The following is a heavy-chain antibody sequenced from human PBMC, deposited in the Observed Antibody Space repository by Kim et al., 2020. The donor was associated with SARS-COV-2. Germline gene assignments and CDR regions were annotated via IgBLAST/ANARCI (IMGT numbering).Heavy chain of an antibody. CDR1: GGSISSGGYY. D-gene: IGHD4-17*01. CDR3: ARDIQTQNDYWWFDA. Sequence: SETLSLTCTVSGGSISSGGYYWSWIRQHPGKGLEWIGYIYYSGSTYYNPSLKSRVTISVDTSKNQFSLKLSSVTAADTAVYYCARDIQTQNDYWWFDAWGQGTLDTVSS. V-gene: IGHV4-31*03. CDR2: IYYSGST. J-gene: IGHJ5*02.